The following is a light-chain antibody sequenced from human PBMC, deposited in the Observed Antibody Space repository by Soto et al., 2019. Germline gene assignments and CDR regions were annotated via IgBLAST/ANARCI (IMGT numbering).Light chain of an antibody. CDR2: SNN. J-gene: IGLJ2*01. Sequence: QSVLTQPPSASSTPGQTVTISCSGSTSNIGTFYVYWYQHLPGTAPKLLIYSNNNRPSGVPDRFSGSRSGTSASLAITGLQPEDEADYYCQSYDGGLGVSKIFGGGTKVTVL. CDR3: QSYDGGLGVSKI. V-gene: IGLV1-47*02. CDR1: TSNIGTFY.